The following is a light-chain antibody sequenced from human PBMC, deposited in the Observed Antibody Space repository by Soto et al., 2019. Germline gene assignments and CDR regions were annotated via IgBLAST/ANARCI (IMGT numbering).Light chain of an antibody. Sequence: QSVLTQPASVSGSPGQSITISCTGTSSDVGSYNRVSWYQQPPGTAPKLMIYEVSNRPSGVSIRFSGSKSGNTASLTISGPQAEDEADYFCNSYTTSSTYVFGTGTKVTVL. CDR3: NSYTTSSTYV. V-gene: IGLV2-14*01. CDR1: SSDVGSYNR. CDR2: EVS. J-gene: IGLJ1*01.